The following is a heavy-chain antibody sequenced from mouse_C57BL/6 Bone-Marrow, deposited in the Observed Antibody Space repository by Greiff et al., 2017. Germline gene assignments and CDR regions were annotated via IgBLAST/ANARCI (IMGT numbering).Heavy chain of an antibody. CDR1: GFNIKDDY. CDR3: TTWIYDGYYDDS. CDR2: IDPENGDT. D-gene: IGHD2-3*01. V-gene: IGHV14-4*01. J-gene: IGHJ2*03. Sequence: EVQGVESGAELVRPGASVKLSCTASGFNIKDDYMHWVKQRPEQGLEWIGWIDPENGDTEYASKFKGKATITADTSSNTAYLQLSSLTSEDSAVYYCTTWIYDGYYDDSWGQGTSLTVSA.